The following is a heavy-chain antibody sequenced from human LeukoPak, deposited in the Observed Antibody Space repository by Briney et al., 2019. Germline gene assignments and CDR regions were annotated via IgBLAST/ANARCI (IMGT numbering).Heavy chain of an antibody. V-gene: IGHV3-21*01. CDR2: RGTRSGTK. Sequence: GGSLRLSCAASGFTLSSLAMHWVRQAPGKGLEWVSSRGTRSGTKYYADSVMGRFTISRDSAMNSVSLQISSLRAEDTAVYYCLLQMTYGELSDPDFRGQGTLVTVSS. CDR3: LLQMTYGELSDPDF. CDR1: GFTLSSLA. D-gene: IGHD3-16*02. J-gene: IGHJ4*02.